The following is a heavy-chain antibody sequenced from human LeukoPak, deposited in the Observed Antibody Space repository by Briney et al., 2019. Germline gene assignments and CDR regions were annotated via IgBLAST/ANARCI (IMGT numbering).Heavy chain of an antibody. CDR2: IYSGGNT. J-gene: IGHJ6*02. D-gene: IGHD5-24*01. CDR1: GFTVSSNY. CDR3: ARDRNYLYGMDV. Sequence: GGSLRLSCAASGFTVSSNYMSWVRQAPGKGLEWVSVIYSGGNTYYADSVKGRFTISRDNSKNTLYLQMNSLRAEDTAVYYCARDRNYLYGMDVWGQGTMVTVSS. V-gene: IGHV3-53*01.